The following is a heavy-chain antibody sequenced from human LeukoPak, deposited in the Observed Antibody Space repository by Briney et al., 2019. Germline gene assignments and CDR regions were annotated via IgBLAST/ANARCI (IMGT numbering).Heavy chain of an antibody. CDR2: ISISGGST. Sequence: GGSLRLSCAAPGFTFSSYTMSWVRQAPGKGLEWGSGISISGGSTYYADSVKGRFTISRDNSKKTVYLQMNGLGAEDRAAYYCATKGTGLSDYWGQGTLVTVSS. CDR3: ATKGTGLSDY. CDR1: GFTFSSYT. V-gene: IGHV3-23*01. D-gene: IGHD1-1*01. J-gene: IGHJ4*02.